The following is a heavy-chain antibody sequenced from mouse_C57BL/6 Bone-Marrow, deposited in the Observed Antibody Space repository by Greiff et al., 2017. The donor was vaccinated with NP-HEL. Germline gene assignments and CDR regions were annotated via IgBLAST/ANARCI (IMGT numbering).Heavy chain of an antibody. D-gene: IGHD1-1*01. CDR2: INTSSGYT. CDR1: GYTFTSYT. Sequence: VQLQQSGAELARPGASVKMSCKASGYTFTSYTMHWVKQRPGQGLEWIGYINTSSGYTKYNQKFKDKATLTADKSSSTAYMQLSSLTSEDSAVYYCASPPTTDYWGQGTTLTVSS. J-gene: IGHJ2*01. CDR3: ASPPTTDY. V-gene: IGHV1-4*01.